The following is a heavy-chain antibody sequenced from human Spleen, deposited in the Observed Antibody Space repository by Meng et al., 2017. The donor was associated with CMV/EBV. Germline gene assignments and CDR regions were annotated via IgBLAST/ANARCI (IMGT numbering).Heavy chain of an antibody. J-gene: IGHJ6*02. V-gene: IGHV5-51*01. CDR1: GYTFSSYW. D-gene: IGHD6-13*01. CDR3: ARQPGMAAAGTGDYYYGMDV. CDR2: IYPADSDT. Sequence: GESLKISCKGSGYTFSSYWIGWVRLMPGKGLEWMGIIYPADSDTRYSPSFQGQVTISADKSISTAYLQWSSLKASDTAMYYCARQPGMAAAGTGDYYYGMDVWGQGTTVTVSS.